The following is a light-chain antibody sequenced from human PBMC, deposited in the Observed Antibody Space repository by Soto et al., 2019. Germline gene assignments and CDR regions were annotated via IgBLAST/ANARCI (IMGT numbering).Light chain of an antibody. CDR2: DAS. CDR3: QQCGSSPWT. Sequence: EIVLTQSPATLSLSPGERATLSCRASQSVSSYLAWYQQKPGQAPRLLIYDASNRATGIPARFSGSGSGTEFTLTISSLQSEDFAVYYCQQCGSSPWTFGQGTKVDIK. CDR1: QSVSSY. J-gene: IGKJ1*01. V-gene: IGKV3-11*01.